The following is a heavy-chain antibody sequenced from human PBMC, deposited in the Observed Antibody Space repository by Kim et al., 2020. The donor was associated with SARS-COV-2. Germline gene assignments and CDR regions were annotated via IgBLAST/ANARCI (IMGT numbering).Heavy chain of an antibody. Sequence: GGSLRLSCATSGFTLSAYDMNWVRRAPGKGLEWLSFITKSSTTIYYADSVKGRFTISRDNAKNSLYLQMNSLRYEDTALYYCVRDRMGGAFDIWGQGTMV. CDR2: ITKSSTTI. J-gene: IGHJ3*02. D-gene: IGHD3-16*01. CDR1: GFTLSAYD. CDR3: VRDRMGGAFDI. V-gene: IGHV3-48*02.